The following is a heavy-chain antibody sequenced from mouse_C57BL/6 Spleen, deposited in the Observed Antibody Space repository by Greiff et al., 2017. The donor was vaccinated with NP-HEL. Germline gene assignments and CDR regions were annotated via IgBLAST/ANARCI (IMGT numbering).Heavy chain of an antibody. CDR1: GYSITSGYY. CDR3: ARGATVVVWDY. CDR2: ISYDGSN. Sequence: DVKLQESGPGLVKPSQSLSLTCSVTGYSITSGYYWNWIRQFPGNTLEWMSYISYDGSNNYNPSLKNRISITRDTSKNQFFLKLNSVTTEDTATYYCARGATVVVWDYWGQGTTLTVSS. V-gene: IGHV3-6*01. J-gene: IGHJ2*01. D-gene: IGHD1-1*01.